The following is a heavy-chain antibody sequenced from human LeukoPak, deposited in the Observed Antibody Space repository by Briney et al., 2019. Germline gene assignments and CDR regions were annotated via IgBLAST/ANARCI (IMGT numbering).Heavy chain of an antibody. J-gene: IGHJ4*02. Sequence: SQTLSLTCTVSGGSISSGSYYWSWIRQPAGKGLEWIGRIYTSGGTNYNPSLKSRVTISVDTSKNQFSLKLSSVTAADTAVYYCASEYRYGSGSSRNYFDYWGQGTLVTVSS. CDR3: ASEYRYGSGSSRNYFDY. CDR2: IYTSGGT. V-gene: IGHV4-61*02. D-gene: IGHD3-10*01. CDR1: GGSISSGSYY.